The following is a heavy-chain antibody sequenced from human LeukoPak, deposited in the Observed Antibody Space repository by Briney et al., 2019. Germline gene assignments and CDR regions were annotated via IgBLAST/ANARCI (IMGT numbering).Heavy chain of an antibody. D-gene: IGHD4-17*01. V-gene: IGHV1-18*01. Sequence: ASVKVSCKGSGYTFTSYGISWVRQAPGQGLEWMGWISAYNGNTNYAQKLQGRVTMTTDTSTSTAYMELRSLRSDDTAVYYCARAGATVTTWDYYYYYMDVWGKGTTVTVSS. CDR2: ISAYNGNT. J-gene: IGHJ6*03. CDR1: GYTFTSYG. CDR3: ARAGATVTTWDYYYYYMDV.